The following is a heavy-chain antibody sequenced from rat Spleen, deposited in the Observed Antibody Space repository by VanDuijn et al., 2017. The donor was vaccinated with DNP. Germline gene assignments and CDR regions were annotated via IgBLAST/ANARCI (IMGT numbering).Heavy chain of an antibody. CDR1: GFALTSYG. D-gene: IGHD1-11*01. V-gene: IGHV2-77*01. CDR3: ARDRRGYFDY. Sequence: QVQMKETGPGLVQTTQTLSVTCTVSGFALTSYGLHWVRQAPGKGLEWMGMIWGDGNTNYNSALKSRLSISRDNSKSQVFLKMNSLQTEDTATYYCARDRRGYFDYWGQGAMVTVSS. J-gene: IGHJ2*01. CDR2: IWGDGNT.